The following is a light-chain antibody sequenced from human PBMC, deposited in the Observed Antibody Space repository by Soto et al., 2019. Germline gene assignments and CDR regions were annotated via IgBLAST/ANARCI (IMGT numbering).Light chain of an antibody. CDR2: AAS. CDR1: QGISSW. CDR3: QQYNAYSPT. J-gene: IGKJ1*01. V-gene: IGKV1D-16*01. Sequence: QMTQSPSSLSASVGDRVTITCRASQGISSWLAWYQQKPEKAPKSLIYAASSLQSGVPSRFSGSGSGTEFTLTISSLQPDDFATYYCQQYNAYSPTFGQGTKVDIK.